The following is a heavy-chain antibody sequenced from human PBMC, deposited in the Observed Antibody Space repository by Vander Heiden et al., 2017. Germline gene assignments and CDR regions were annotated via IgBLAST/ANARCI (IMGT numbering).Heavy chain of an antibody. CDR1: GFTLSSYG. J-gene: IGHJ4*02. V-gene: IGHV3-33*01. D-gene: IGHD3-22*01. Sequence: QVQLAESGGGVGQLGRSLRLSCATSGFTLSSYGMHRVRQARGKGLEWLAVIWYDGSNKYYADSVKGRFTISRDNSKNTLYLQMNSLRAEDTSVYYCAIEGDYYDSSGYPDYWGQGTLVTVSS. CDR2: IWYDGSNK. CDR3: AIEGDYYDSSGYPDY.